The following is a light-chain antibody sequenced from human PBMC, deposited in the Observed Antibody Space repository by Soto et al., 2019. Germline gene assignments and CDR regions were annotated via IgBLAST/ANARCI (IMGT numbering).Light chain of an antibody. CDR2: AAS. CDR3: QHYNNSPPA. CDR1: KSVTTN. J-gene: IGKJ3*01. Sequence: VVMTQSPATLSLSPWTRATLSCRASKSVTTNCAWYQQKPAQAPRLLIHAASTRATGIPARFSGSGSGTEFTLTISSLQYEDFAIYYCQHYNNSPPAFGPGTRVDIK. V-gene: IGKV3-15*01.